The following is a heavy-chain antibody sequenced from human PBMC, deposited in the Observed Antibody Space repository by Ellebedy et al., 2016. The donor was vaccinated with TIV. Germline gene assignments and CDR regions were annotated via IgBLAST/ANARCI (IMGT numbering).Heavy chain of an antibody. V-gene: IGHV3-23*01. CDR2: ISGGGGST. CDR1: GFTFKSYA. CDR3: AKDGRAQSKARGINRPHWFDS. D-gene: IGHD3-10*01. Sequence: GGSLRLXCAASGFTFKSYAMSWVRQAPGKGLEWVAGISGGGGSTYYRDSVEGRFTISRDNSKNIVVLQMNSLRVEDTATYFCAKDGRAQSKARGINRPHWFDSWGQGTRIGVSS. J-gene: IGHJ5*01.